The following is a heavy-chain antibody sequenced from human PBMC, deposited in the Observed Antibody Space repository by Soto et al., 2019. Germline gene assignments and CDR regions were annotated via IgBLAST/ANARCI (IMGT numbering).Heavy chain of an antibody. J-gene: IGHJ4*02. CDR1: GFTFSNAW. CDR3: TTTKGRLEPPTNDF. D-gene: IGHD2-8*01. V-gene: IGHV3-15*01. Sequence: EVQLVESGGGLVKPGGSLRLSCAGSGFTFSNAWMSWVRRAPGKGLEWVGRIKSDADGGAIDYAAHVKGRFTISRDDSKNTLFLQMNNLRAEDAAVYSCTTTKGRLEPPTNDFWGQGTPVIVSS. CDR2: IKSDADGGAI.